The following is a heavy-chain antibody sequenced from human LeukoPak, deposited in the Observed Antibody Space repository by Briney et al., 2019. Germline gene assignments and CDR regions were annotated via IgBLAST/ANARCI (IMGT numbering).Heavy chain of an antibody. CDR1: GGTVSSYA. CDR2: IIPIVGTA. V-gene: IGHV1-69*13. J-gene: IGHJ5*02. D-gene: IGHD4-17*01. Sequence: ASVKVSCKASGGTVSSYAISWVRQAPGQGLEWMGGIIPIVGTAKYAQKFQGRVTITADESTSTAYMELRSLRSEDTAVYYCARATVTTFNWFDPWGQGTVVTVSS. CDR3: ARATVTTFNWFDP.